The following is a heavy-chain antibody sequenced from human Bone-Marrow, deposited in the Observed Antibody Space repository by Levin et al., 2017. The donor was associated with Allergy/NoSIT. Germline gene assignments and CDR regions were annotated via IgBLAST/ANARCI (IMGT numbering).Heavy chain of an antibody. D-gene: IGHD3-10*01. Sequence: GGSLRLSCAASGFTFSSYSMNWVRQAPGKGLEWVSSISSSSSYIYYADSVKGRFTISRDNAKNSLYLQMNSLRAEDTAVYYCASALWLRWFGELPRYYYYGMDVWGQGTTVTVSS. CDR1: GFTFSSYS. J-gene: IGHJ6*02. CDR2: ISSSSSYI. CDR3: ASALWLRWFGELPRYYYYGMDV. V-gene: IGHV3-21*01.